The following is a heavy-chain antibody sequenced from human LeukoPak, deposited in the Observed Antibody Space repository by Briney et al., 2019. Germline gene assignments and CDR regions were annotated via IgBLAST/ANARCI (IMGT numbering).Heavy chain of an antibody. CDR2: INPNSGGT. V-gene: IGHV1-2*02. CDR3: ARDSSMIRGAFDI. J-gene: IGHJ3*02. Sequence: ASVKVSCKASGYTFTGHYMHWVRQAPGQGLEWMGWINPNSGGTNYAQKFQGRVTMTRDTSISTAYMELSRLRSEDTAVYYCARDSSMIRGAFDIWGQGTMVTVSS. D-gene: IGHD3-22*01. CDR1: GYTFTGHY.